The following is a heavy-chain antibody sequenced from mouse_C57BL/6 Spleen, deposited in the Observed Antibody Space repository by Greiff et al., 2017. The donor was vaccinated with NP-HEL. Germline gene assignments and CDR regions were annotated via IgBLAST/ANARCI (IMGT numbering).Heavy chain of an antibody. CDR2: INPNNGGT. CDR3: ARRYYGSSYSRWYFDV. Sequence: VQLQQSGPELVKPGASVKISCKASGYTFTDYYMNWVKQSHGKSLEWIGDINPNNGGTSYNQKFKGKATLTVDKSSSTAYMELRSLTSEDSAVYYCARRYYGSSYSRWYFDVWGTGTTVTVSS. V-gene: IGHV1-26*01. CDR1: GYTFTDYY. D-gene: IGHD1-1*01. J-gene: IGHJ1*03.